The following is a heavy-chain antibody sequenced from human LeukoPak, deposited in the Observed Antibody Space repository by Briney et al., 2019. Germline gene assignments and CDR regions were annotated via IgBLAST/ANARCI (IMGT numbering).Heavy chain of an antibody. V-gene: IGHV1-18*01. CDR3: ARILDYGGNSCFDY. J-gene: IGHJ4*02. Sequence: ASVKVSCKASGYTFTSYGISWARQAPGQGLEWMGWISAYNGNTNYAQKLQGRVTMTTDTSTSTAYMELRSLRSDDTAVYYCARILDYGGNSCFDYWGQGTLVTVSS. D-gene: IGHD4-23*01. CDR2: ISAYNGNT. CDR1: GYTFTSYG.